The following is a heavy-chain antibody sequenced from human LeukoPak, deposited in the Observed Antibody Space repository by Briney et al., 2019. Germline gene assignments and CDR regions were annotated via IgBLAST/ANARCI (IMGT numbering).Heavy chain of an antibody. CDR1: GYTFTGYY. V-gene: IGHV1-46*01. CDR3: ARGSFFSTVTTSNYFDY. CDR2: INPSGGST. D-gene: IGHD4-11*01. Sequence: ASVKVSCKASGYTFTGYYMHWVRQAPGQGLEWMGIINPSGGSTSYAQKFQGRVTMTRDTSTSTVYMELSSLRSEDTAVYYCARGSFFSTVTTSNYFDYWGQGTLVTVSS. J-gene: IGHJ4*02.